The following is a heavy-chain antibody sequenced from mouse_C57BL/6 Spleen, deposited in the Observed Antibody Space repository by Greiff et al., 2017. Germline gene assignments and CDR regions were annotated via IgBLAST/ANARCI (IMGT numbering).Heavy chain of an antibody. J-gene: IGHJ2*01. Sequence: EVQVVESGGGLVKPGGSLKLSCAASGFTFSSYAMSWVRQTPEKRLGWVATISDGGSYTYYPDNVKGRFTISRDNAKNNLYLQMSHLKSEDTAMYYCARDRDDYDVYFDYWGQGTTLTVSS. CDR2: ISDGGSYT. D-gene: IGHD2-4*01. CDR1: GFTFSSYA. V-gene: IGHV5-4*01. CDR3: ARDRDDYDVYFDY.